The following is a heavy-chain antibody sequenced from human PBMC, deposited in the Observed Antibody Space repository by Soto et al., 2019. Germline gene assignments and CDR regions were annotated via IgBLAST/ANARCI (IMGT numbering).Heavy chain of an antibody. CDR1: CGSISSYY. J-gene: IGHJ6*04. Sequence: PSETLSLTCTVSCGSISSYYWSCIRQPSWKGLEWIVRIYTSGSTNYNPSLKSRVTMSVDTSKNQFSLKLSSVTAADTAVYYCARDSRSGWYYYYGMEVWGKGTKVTVSS. CDR3: ARDSRSGWYYYYGMEV. V-gene: IGHV4-4*07. CDR2: IYTSGST. D-gene: IGHD6-19*01.